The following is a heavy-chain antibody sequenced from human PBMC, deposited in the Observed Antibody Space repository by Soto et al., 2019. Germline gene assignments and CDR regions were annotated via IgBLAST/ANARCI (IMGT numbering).Heavy chain of an antibody. Sequence: GGSLRLSCAASGFTFSNAWMSWVRQAPGKGLKWVGRIKSKTDGGTTDYAAPVKGRFTISRDDSKNTLYLQMNSLKTEDTAVYYCTTVLLYYYDSSGYPELDYWGQGTLVTVSS. V-gene: IGHV3-15*01. CDR2: IKSKTDGGTT. CDR1: GFTFSNAW. D-gene: IGHD3-22*01. J-gene: IGHJ4*02. CDR3: TTVLLYYYDSSGYPELDY.